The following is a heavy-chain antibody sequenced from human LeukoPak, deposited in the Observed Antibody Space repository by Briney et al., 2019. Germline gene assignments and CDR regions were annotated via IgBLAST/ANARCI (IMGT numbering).Heavy chain of an antibody. CDR3: ARIPSHYYDSSGGFDY. CDR2: ISSSGSTI. J-gene: IGHJ4*02. V-gene: IGHV3-48*03. Sequence: GGSMRLSCAASGFTFSSYEMNWVRQAPGKGLEWVSYISSSGSTIYYADSVKGRFTISRDNAKNSLYLQMNSLRAEDTAVYYCARIPSHYYDSSGGFDYWGQGTLVTVSS. CDR1: GFTFSSYE. D-gene: IGHD3-22*01.